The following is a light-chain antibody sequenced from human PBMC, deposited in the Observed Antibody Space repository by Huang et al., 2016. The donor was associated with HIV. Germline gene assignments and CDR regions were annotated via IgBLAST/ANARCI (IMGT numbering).Light chain of an antibody. CDR3: QQRGNWQLT. J-gene: IGKJ4*01. CDR1: QGLANY. Sequence: EIVLTQSPATLSLSPGERATLSCRASQGLANYLAWYQQKPGQAPRLLIYDASNRATGIPARFSGSGSGTDFTLTISSREPEDFAVYYCQQRGNWQLTFGGGTKVEIK. V-gene: IGKV3-11*01. CDR2: DAS.